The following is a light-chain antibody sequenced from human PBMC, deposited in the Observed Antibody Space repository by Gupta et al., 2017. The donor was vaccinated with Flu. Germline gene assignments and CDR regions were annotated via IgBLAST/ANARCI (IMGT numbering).Light chain of an antibody. V-gene: IGKV1-39*01. CDR3: QQSYNNLALT. J-gene: IGKJ4*01. CDR2: AAS. Sequence: SYLSASVGDRVTITCRASRSISTYLNWSRQKPGKAPELLIYAASSLQSGVPSRFSGSGYGVDFTLTISSRQQEDFAPYYCQQSYNNLALTFGGGTKVDI. CDR1: RSISTY.